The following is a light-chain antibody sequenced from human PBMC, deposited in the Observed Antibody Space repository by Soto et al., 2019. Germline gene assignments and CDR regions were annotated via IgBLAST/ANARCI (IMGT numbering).Light chain of an antibody. CDR1: QSVSSNS. Sequence: EIVMTQSPGTLSLSPGERATLSCRASQSVSSNSLAWYQQKRGQAPRLLIYGASTRATGIPARFSGSGSGTEFTLTISGLQSEDFAVYYCQQYNNWPRRTFGQGTKVDIK. CDR2: GAS. V-gene: IGKV3-15*01. CDR3: QQYNNWPRRT. J-gene: IGKJ1*01.